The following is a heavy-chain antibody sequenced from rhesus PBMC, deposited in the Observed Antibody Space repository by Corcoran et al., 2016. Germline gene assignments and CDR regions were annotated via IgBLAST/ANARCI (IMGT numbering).Heavy chain of an antibody. V-gene: IGHV4S19*01. CDR3: ARGSDTYWYFDI. J-gene: IGHJ2*01. D-gene: IGHD5-12*01. Sequence: QVQLQESGPGLVKPSETLSLTCAVSGGSISSSNWWGWIRQPPGKGLEWIGYSSGSSGSTYYNPSLKSRVTISKDTSKNQFSLKLSSVTAADTAVYYCARGSDTYWYFDIWGPGTPITISS. CDR1: GGSISSSNW. CDR2: SSGSSGST.